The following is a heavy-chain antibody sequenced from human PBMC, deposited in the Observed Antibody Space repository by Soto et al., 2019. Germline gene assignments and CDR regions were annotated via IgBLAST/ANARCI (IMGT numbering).Heavy chain of an antibody. J-gene: IGHJ3*02. V-gene: IGHV3-30*18. Sequence: PGGSLRLSCAASGFTFSSYGMHWVRQAPGKGLEWVAVISYDGSNKYYADSVKGRFTISRDNSKNTLYLQMNSLRAEDTAVYYCAKGSWIDAFDIWGQGTMVTV. CDR2: ISYDGSNK. D-gene: IGHD6-13*01. CDR1: GFTFSSYG. CDR3: AKGSWIDAFDI.